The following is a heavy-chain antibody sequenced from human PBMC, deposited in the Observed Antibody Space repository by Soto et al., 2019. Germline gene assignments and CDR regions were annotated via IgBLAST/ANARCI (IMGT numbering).Heavy chain of an antibody. Sequence: PSETLSLTCTVSGGSISSGDYYWSWIRQPPGKGLEWIGYIYYSGSTYYNPSLKSRVTISVDTSKNQFSLKLSSVTATDTAVYYCAREQRPRRPIDYWGQGTLVTVSS. V-gene: IGHV4-30-4*01. CDR2: IYYSGST. J-gene: IGHJ4*02. CDR3: AREQRPRRPIDY. CDR1: GGSISSGDYY.